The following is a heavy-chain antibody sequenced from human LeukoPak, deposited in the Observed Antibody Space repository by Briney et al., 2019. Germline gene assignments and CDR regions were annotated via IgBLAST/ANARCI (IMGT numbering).Heavy chain of an antibody. V-gene: IGHV4-30-2*01. D-gene: IGHD3-10*01. CDR1: GDSISGYS. CDR3: ARGGYYYGSGSEFDP. Sequence: SETLSLTCTVSGDSISGYSWSWIRQPPGKGLEWIGYIYHSGSTYYNPSLKSRVTISVDRSKNQFSLKLSSVTAADTAVYYCARGGYYYGSGSEFDPWGQGTLVTVSS. CDR2: IYHSGST. J-gene: IGHJ5*02.